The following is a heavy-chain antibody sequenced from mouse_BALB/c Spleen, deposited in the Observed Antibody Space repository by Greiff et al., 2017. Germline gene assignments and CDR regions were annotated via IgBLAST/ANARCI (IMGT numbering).Heavy chain of an antibody. CDR3: ARGGYYDRFYAMDY. CDR1: GYTFTDYA. D-gene: IGHD2-3*01. V-gene: IGHV1S137*01. J-gene: IGHJ4*01. CDR2: ISTYYADA. Sequence: VQLQQSGAELVRPGVSVKISCKGSGYTFTDYAMHWVKQSHAKSLEWIGVISTYYADASYNQKFKGKAAMTVDKSSSTAYMELARLTSEDSAIYYCARGGYYDRFYAMDYWGQGTSVTVSS.